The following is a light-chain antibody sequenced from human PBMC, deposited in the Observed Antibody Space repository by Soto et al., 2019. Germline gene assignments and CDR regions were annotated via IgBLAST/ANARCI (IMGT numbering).Light chain of an antibody. J-gene: IGLJ2*01. CDR3: AAWDDSLNGPV. CDR1: SSNVGSNA. V-gene: IGLV1-44*01. Sequence: QSVLTQPPSASGTPGQRVTISCSGSSSNVGSNAVNWYQHLPGTAPKLLIYTNNQRPSGVPDRFSGSKSGTSASLAFSGLQSEDEADFYCAAWDDSLNGPVFGGGTKLTVL. CDR2: TNN.